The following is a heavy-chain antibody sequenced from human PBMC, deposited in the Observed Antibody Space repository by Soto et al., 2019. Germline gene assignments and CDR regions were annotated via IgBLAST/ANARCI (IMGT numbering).Heavy chain of an antibody. D-gene: IGHD2-2*01. Sequence: QVQLEESGGGVVQPGRSLRLSCAASGFTFKNYGMEWVRQAPGKGLEWVAVIEYDGNNKYYADSVKGRFTISRDNSKNMLYLQKNSLRAEDTAVYYCARDRQIQLLLYGTDVWGQGTTVTVSS. CDR2: IEYDGNNK. J-gene: IGHJ6*02. CDR1: GFTFKNYG. CDR3: ARDRQIQLLLYGTDV. V-gene: IGHV3-33*01.